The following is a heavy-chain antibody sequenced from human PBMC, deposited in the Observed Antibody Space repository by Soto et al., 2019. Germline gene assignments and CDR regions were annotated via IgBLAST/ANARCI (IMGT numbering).Heavy chain of an antibody. Sequence: SETLSLTCTVSGGSISSGGSYWGWIRQPPGKGLDWIGYIYYSGNTYFNPSLKSRVTLSVDTSKNQLSLNLSSVTAADTAVYYCVRYCSTTKCPFDYWGQGTLVTVSS. V-gene: IGHV4-30-4*01. CDR2: IYYSGNT. D-gene: IGHD2-2*01. CDR1: GGSISSGGSY. J-gene: IGHJ4*02. CDR3: VRYCSTTKCPFDY.